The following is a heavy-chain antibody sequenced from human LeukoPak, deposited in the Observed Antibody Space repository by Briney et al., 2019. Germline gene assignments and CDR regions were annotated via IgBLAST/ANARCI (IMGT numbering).Heavy chain of an antibody. D-gene: IGHD3-10*01. Sequence: ASVKVSCKASGYTFTGYYMHWVRQAPGQGLEWMGWINPNSGGTNYAQKFQGWVTMTRDTSISTAYMELSRLRSDDTAVYYCAREHATTQSSGSSYYFDYWGQGTLVTVSS. CDR3: AREHATTQSSGSSYYFDY. CDR1: GYTFTGYY. CDR2: INPNSGGT. V-gene: IGHV1-2*04. J-gene: IGHJ4*02.